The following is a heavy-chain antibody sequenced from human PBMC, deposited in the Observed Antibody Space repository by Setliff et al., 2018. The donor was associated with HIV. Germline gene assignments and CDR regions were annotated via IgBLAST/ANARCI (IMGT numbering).Heavy chain of an antibody. CDR3: ARGGASSHWFGP. V-gene: IGHV4-59*01. D-gene: IGHD2-2*01. CDR1: GASISSYY. J-gene: IGHJ5*02. CDR2: ISPTGNT. Sequence: SETLSLTCSVSGASISSYYWSWIRQPPGKGLEWIGYISPTGNTNYNPSLKSRVTLSTDTSKNQFALNVRSVTAADTAVYYCARGGASSHWFGPWGQGTLVTVSS.